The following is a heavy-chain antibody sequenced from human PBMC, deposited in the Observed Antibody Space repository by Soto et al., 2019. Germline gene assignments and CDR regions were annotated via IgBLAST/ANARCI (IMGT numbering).Heavy chain of an antibody. Sequence: SETLSLTCTVSGGSISSYYWSWIRQPPGKGLEWIGYIYYSGSTNYNPSLKSRVTISVDTSKNQFSLKLSSVTAADTAVYYCARWEATSLGNWFDPWGQGTLVTVSS. CDR1: GGSISSYY. D-gene: IGHD3-16*01. CDR3: ARWEATSLGNWFDP. J-gene: IGHJ5*02. V-gene: IGHV4-59*01. CDR2: IYYSGST.